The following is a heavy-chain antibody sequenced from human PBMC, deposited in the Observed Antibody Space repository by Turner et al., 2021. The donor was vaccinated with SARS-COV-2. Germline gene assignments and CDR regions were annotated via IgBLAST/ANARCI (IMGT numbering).Heavy chain of an antibody. CDR3: ARDHRPVVVPAAKRAGSYYYGMDV. CDR1: GFTVSSNY. J-gene: IGHJ6*02. V-gene: IGHV3-53*02. Sequence: EVQLVETGGGLIQPGGSLRLSCAASGFTVSSNYMSWVRQAPGKGLEWVSVISSGGSTYYADSVKGRFTISRDNSKNTLYLQMNSLRAEDTAVYYCARDHRPVVVPAAKRAGSYYYGMDVWGQGTTVTVSS. CDR2: ISSGGST. D-gene: IGHD2-2*01.